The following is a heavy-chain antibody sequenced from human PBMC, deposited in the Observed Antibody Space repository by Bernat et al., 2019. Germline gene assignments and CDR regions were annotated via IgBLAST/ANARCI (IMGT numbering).Heavy chain of an antibody. CDR3: TKLYDYVWGSYAFDY. CDR1: GFTFGDYA. J-gene: IGHJ4*02. V-gene: IGHV3-49*03. CDR2: IRSKAYGGTT. Sequence: EVQLVESGGGLVQPGRSLRLSCTASGFTFGDYAMSWFRQAPGKGLEWVGCIRSKAYGGTTEYAASVKGRFTISRDDSKSIAYLQMNSLKTEDTAVYYCTKLYDYVWGSYAFDYWGQGTLVTVSS. D-gene: IGHD3-16*01.